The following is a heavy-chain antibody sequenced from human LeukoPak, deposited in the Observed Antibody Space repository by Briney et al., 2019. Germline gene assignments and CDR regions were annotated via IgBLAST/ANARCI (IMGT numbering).Heavy chain of an antibody. Sequence: SETLSLTCTVSGGSIINHNWSWIRQPPGKGLEWIGYIYSSGSTNYNPSLKSRVTMSVDTSKNQFSLKLSSVTAADTAVYYCARDRGTWNDDGFDYWGQGTLVTVSS. CDR1: GGSIINHN. J-gene: IGHJ4*02. D-gene: IGHD1-1*01. CDR2: IYSSGST. CDR3: ARDRGTWNDDGFDY. V-gene: IGHV4-59*11.